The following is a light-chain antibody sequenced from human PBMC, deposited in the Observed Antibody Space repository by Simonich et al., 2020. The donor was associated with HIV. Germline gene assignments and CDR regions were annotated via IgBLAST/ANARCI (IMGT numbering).Light chain of an antibody. J-gene: IGLJ2*01. V-gene: IGLV9-49*01. Sequence: QPVLTQPPSASASLGASVTLTCTLSSGYSNYKVDWYQKGPGKGPRLLMRVGTGGSVGSKGDGIPDRFSVLGSGLNRYLTIKNIQEEDESDYHCGADHGSGSNFLVVFGGGTKLTVL. CDR2: VGTGGSVG. CDR1: SGYSNYK. CDR3: GADHGSGSNFLVV.